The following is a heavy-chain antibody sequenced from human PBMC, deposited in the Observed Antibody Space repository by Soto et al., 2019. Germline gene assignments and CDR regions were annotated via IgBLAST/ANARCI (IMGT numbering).Heavy chain of an antibody. CDR1: GYTFTSCA. D-gene: IGHD3-3*01. V-gene: IGHV1-3*01. CDR3: ARLPYYDFWSGSPPYYFDY. CDR2: INAGNGNT. J-gene: IGHJ4*02. Sequence: ASVKESCKASGYTFTSCAMHWVRQAPGQRLEWVGWINAGNGNTKYSQKFQGRLTITRDTSASTAYMEQSSLRSEDTAVYYCARLPYYDFWSGSPPYYFDYWGKGTLVTVSS.